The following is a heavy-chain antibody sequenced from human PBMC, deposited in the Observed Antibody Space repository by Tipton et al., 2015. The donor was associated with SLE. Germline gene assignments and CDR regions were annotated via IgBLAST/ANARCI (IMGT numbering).Heavy chain of an antibody. D-gene: IGHD1-26*01. Sequence: TLSLTCTVSGGSISSKTYYWGWIRQPPGKGLEWIGSIYYSGSTYYNPSLKSRVTISVDTSKNQFSLKLRSVTAADTAVYYCARHRWDLEFFDYWGQGILVTVSS. CDR3: ARHRWDLEFFDY. V-gene: IGHV4-39*01. J-gene: IGHJ4*02. CDR2: IYYSGST. CDR1: GGSISSKTYY.